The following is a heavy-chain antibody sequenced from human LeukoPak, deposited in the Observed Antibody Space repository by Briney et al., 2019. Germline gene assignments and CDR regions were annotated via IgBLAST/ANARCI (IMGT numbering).Heavy chain of an antibody. CDR1: GYTFTGYY. D-gene: IGHD6-13*01. J-gene: IGHJ5*02. Sequence: ASVKVSCKASGYTFTGYYMHWVRQAPGQGLEWMGWINPNSGGTNYAQKFQGRVTMTRDTSISTAYMELSRLRSDDTAVYYCAREAAAGSNWFDPWGQGTLVTVSS. CDR3: AREAAAGSNWFDP. V-gene: IGHV1-2*02. CDR2: INPNSGGT.